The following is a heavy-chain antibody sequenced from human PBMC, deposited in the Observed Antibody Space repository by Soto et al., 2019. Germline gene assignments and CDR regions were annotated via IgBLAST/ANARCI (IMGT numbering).Heavy chain of an antibody. CDR3: ARQRQTGTHYYYYGMDV. CDR2: IDPSDSYT. J-gene: IGHJ6*02. Sequence: ESLKISCKGSGYSFTSYWISWVRQMPGKGLEWMGRIDPSDSYTNYSPSFQGHVTISADKSISTAYLQWSSLKASDTAMYYCARQRQTGTHYYYYGMDVWGQGTTVTVSS. V-gene: IGHV5-10-1*01. D-gene: IGHD1-1*01. CDR1: GYSFTSYW.